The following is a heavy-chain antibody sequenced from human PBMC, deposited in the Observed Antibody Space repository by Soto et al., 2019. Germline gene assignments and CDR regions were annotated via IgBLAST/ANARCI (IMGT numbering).Heavy chain of an antibody. Sequence: QLQLQESGTGLVKPSETLALTCTVSGGSIRSSRYYWGWIRQPPVQGLEWIGRIYYIGSTYYNPSLKSRVTISVDTSKNQFSLKLSSVTAADTAVYYCARICCWTYDFDYLGQGTLVTVSS. J-gene: IGHJ4*02. CDR1: GGSIRSSRYY. CDR2: IYYIGST. CDR3: ARICCWTYDFDY. V-gene: IGHV4-39*01. D-gene: IGHD1-1*01.